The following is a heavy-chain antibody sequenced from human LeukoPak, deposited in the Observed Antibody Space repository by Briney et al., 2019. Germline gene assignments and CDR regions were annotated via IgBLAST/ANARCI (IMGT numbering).Heavy chain of an antibody. D-gene: IGHD2-15*01. J-gene: IGHJ3*02. CDR3: AKYGLVVGDSTADAFDM. CDR2: ISADGDS. V-gene: IGHV3-43*02. CDR1: GFTFDDYV. Sequence: GGSLRLSCAASGFTFDDYVMHWVRQAPGKGLEWVSLISADGDSRLCRLCEGPIHHLQRQQEKLPVYGMNSLRTEDTALYYCAKYGLVVGDSTADAFDMWGQGTMVTVSS.